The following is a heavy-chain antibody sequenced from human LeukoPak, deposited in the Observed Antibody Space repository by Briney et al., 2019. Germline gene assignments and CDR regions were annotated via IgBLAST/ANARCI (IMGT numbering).Heavy chain of an antibody. J-gene: IGHJ5*02. CDR2: ISYSGST. CDR3: ARGVYNYGGHNWFDP. V-gene: IGHV4-59*01. CDR1: GGSISSYY. Sequence: PSETLSLTCTVSGGSISSYYWSWIRQPPGKGLEWIGYISYSGSTNYNPSLKSRVTISVDTSKNQFSLKLSSVTAVDTAVYYCARGVYNYGGHNWFDPWGQGTLVTVSS. D-gene: IGHD5-18*01.